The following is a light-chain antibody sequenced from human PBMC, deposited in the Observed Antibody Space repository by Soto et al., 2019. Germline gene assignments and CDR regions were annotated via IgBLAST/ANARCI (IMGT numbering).Light chain of an antibody. CDR1: SSDVGGYNY. Sequence: QSALTQPASVSGSPGQSITISCTGTSSDVGGYNYVSWYQQHPGKAPKLMIYDVSNRPSGVSNRFSGSKSGNTASLTISGLQAEDEADYYCSSYTSSSLDVFGTGTKHRP. CDR2: DVS. V-gene: IGLV2-14*01. J-gene: IGLJ1*01. CDR3: SSYTSSSLDV.